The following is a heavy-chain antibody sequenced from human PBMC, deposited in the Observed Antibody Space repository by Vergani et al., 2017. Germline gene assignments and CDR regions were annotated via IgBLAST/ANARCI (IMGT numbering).Heavy chain of an antibody. Sequence: EVQLVESGGGLVQPGRSLRLSCAASGFTFDDYAMHWVRQAPGKGLEWVSGISWNSGSIGYADSVKGRVTISRDNSKSTLYLQMNSLRTEDTAVYYCATKSCGTPGCQIGYFREWGQGTLVTVSS. CDR2: ISWNSGSI. CDR3: ATKSCGTPGCQIGYFRE. J-gene: IGHJ1*01. V-gene: IGHV3-9*01. CDR1: GFTFDDYA. D-gene: IGHD1-1*01.